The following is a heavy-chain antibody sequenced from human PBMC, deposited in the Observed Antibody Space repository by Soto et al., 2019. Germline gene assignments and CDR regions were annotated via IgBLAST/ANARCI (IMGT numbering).Heavy chain of an antibody. CDR3: ARERESLFDYGATRPLDY. Sequence: QVQLVQSGAEVKKPGSSVKVSCKASGGTFSSYAISWVQQAPGQGLEWMGGIIPIFGTANYAQKFQGRVTITADESTSTAYMELSSLRSEDTAVYYCARERESLFDYGATRPLDYWGQGTLVTVSS. V-gene: IGHV1-69*01. D-gene: IGHD4-17*01. CDR1: GGTFSSYA. CDR2: IIPIFGTA. J-gene: IGHJ4*02.